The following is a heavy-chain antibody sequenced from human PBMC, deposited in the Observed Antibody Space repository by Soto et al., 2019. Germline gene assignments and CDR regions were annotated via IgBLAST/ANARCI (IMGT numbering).Heavy chain of an antibody. D-gene: IGHD3-10*01. Sequence: GGSLRLSCAPSGFTLDYFSMQWVRQAPGKGLEWVAGISWNSGSIGYGDSVKGRFTISRDNAKNSLYLQMNSLGAEHTALYYCAKDAITMVRGVISYYGMDVWGQGTTVTVSS. J-gene: IGHJ6*02. CDR3: AKDAITMVRGVISYYGMDV. CDR1: GFTLDYFS. CDR2: ISWNSGSI. V-gene: IGHV3-9*01.